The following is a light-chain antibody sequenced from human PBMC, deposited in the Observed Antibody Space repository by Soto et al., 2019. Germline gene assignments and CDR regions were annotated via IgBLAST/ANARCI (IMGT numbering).Light chain of an antibody. V-gene: IGKV3-11*01. CDR1: QSVSSY. CDR3: QQRRNWPDS. J-gene: IGKJ4*01. Sequence: EIVLTQSPATLSLSPGERATLSCRASQSVSSYLAWYQQKPGQAPRLLIYDASNRASGIPARFSGSGSGTDFTLTISSLEPEDFAVYYCQQRRNWPDSVGGGTKVDIK. CDR2: DAS.